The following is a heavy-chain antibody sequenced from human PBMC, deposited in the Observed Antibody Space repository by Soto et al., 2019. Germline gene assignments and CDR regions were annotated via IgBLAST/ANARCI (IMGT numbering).Heavy chain of an antibody. D-gene: IGHD6-13*01. CDR2: IYYSGST. V-gene: IGHV4-39*01. Sequence: LSLTCTVSGGSISSSSYYWGWIHQPPGKGLEWIGSIYYSGSTYYNPSLKSRVTISVDTSKNQFSLKLSSVTAADTAVYYCARHGLVTAAAEKRWFDPWGQGTLVTVSS. J-gene: IGHJ5*02. CDR1: GGSISSSSYY. CDR3: ARHGLVTAAAEKRWFDP.